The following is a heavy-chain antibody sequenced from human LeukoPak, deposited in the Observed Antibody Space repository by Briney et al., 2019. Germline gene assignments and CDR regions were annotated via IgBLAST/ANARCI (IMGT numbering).Heavy chain of an antibody. Sequence: ASVKVSCEGSGYTFTPYYMHSVRQAPVQGLAWRGWINPNSVGTNYAQKLQDRVSMPREASVSPAYMELSRLRSDDTAVYYCAREQDYSVLHDAFDIWGQGTMVTVSS. CDR2: INPNSVGT. CDR1: GYTFTPYY. CDR3: AREQDYSVLHDAFDI. J-gene: IGHJ3*02. V-gene: IGHV1-2*02. D-gene: IGHD4-11*01.